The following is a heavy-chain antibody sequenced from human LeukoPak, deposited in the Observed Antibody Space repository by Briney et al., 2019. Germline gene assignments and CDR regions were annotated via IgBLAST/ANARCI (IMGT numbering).Heavy chain of an antibody. Sequence: GGSLRLSCAASGFTFSSYGMHWVRQAPGKGLEWVAVIWYDGSNKYYADSVKGRFTISRDNSQNTLSLQMNTLRAEDTAVYYCAKMSGGRFDPWVQGTLVTVSS. CDR2: IWYDGSNK. D-gene: IGHD3-10*01. CDR3: AKMSGGRFDP. J-gene: IGHJ5*02. V-gene: IGHV3-33*06. CDR1: GFTFSSYG.